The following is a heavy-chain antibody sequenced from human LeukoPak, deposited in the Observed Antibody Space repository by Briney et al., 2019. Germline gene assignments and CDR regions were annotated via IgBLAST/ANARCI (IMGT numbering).Heavy chain of an antibody. Sequence: ASVKVSCKASGYTFTSYDINWVRQAPGQGLEWMGRIIPMLGTVNYAQKFQDRVTIIADKFTSTAYMELSSLRSEDTAVYYCARDQKVGATPYFGMDVWGQGTTVTVSS. D-gene: IGHD1-26*01. J-gene: IGHJ6*02. V-gene: IGHV1-69*04. CDR3: ARDQKVGATPYFGMDV. CDR1: GYTFTSYD. CDR2: IIPMLGTV.